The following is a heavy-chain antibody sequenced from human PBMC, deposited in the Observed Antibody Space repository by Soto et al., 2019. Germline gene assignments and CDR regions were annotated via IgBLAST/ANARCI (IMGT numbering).Heavy chain of an antibody. CDR3: ARSTVTSRFNPEKNWFDP. Sequence: SGPTLVNPTQTLTLTCTFSGFSLSTSGMCVSWIRQPPGKALEWLALIDWDDDKYYSTSLKTRLTISKDTSKNQVVLTMTNMDPVDTATYYCARSTVTSRFNPEKNWFDPWGQGTLVTVSS. CDR1: GFSLSTSGMC. J-gene: IGHJ5*02. D-gene: IGHD4-4*01. V-gene: IGHV2-70*01. CDR2: IDWDDDK.